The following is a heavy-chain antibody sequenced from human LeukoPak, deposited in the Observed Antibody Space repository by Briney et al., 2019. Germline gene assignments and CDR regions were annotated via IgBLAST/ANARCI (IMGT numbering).Heavy chain of an antibody. V-gene: IGHV1-2*02. CDR1: GYTFTGYY. CDR2: INPNSGGT. CDR3: ARGRSGYGKHLDY. J-gene: IGHJ4*02. D-gene: IGHD5-18*01. Sequence: ASVKVSCKASGYTFTGYYMHWVRQAPGQGLEWMGWINPNSGGTNYAQKFQGRVTMTRDTSISTAYMELSRLRSDDTAVYYCARGRSGYGKHLDYWGQGTLVTVSS.